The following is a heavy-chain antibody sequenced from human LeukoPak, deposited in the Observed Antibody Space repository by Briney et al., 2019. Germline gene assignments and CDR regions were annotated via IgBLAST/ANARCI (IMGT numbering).Heavy chain of an antibody. V-gene: IGHV5-51*01. D-gene: IGHD6-19*01. CDR3: ARQPRAVARNYYFDY. CDR2: IYPGDSDT. CDR1: GYSFTSCW. J-gene: IGHJ4*02. Sequence: GESLKISCKGSGYSFTSCWIGWVRQMPGKGLEWMGIIYPGDSDTRYSPSFQGQVTISADKSISTAYLQWSSLKASDTAMYYCARQPRAVARNYYFDYWGQGTLVTVSS.